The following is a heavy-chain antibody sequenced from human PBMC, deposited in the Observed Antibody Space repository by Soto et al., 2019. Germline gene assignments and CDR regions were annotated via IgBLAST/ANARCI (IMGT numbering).Heavy chain of an antibody. CDR2: ISTDNGRT. CDR1: GYTFTNYG. V-gene: IGHV1-18*01. J-gene: IGHJ5*02. CDR3: ARDNNVPAAAIRDWFDP. Sequence: ASVKVSCKTSGYTFTNYGIGWVRQAPGQGLEWMGWISTDNGRTEYVQKLQGRVTMATDTSTSTAYMELRSLRSDDTAMYYCARDNNVPAAAIRDWFDPWGQGTLVTVSS. D-gene: IGHD2-2*01.